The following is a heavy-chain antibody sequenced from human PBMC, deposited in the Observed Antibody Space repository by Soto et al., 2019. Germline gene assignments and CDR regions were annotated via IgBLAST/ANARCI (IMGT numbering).Heavy chain of an antibody. CDR3: ARPRTYYYDSSGPHDAFDI. CDR1: GYTFTSYY. J-gene: IGHJ3*02. D-gene: IGHD3-22*01. V-gene: IGHV1-46*01. CDR2: INPSGGST. Sequence: ASVKVSCKASGYTFTSYYMHWVRQAPGQGLEWMGIINPSGGSTSYAQKFQGRVTMTRDTSTSTVYMELSSLRSEDTAVYYCARPRTYYYDSSGPHDAFDIWGQGTMVTVSS.